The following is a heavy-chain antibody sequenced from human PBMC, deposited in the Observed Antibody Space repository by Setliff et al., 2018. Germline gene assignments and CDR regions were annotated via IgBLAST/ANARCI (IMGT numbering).Heavy chain of an antibody. CDR3: ARDLGGLHLTMYHFDY. CDR2: ISAYNGNT. Sequence: ASVKVSCKASGYTFTSYGISWVRLAPGQGLEWMGWISAYNGNTNYAQKLQGRVTMTTDTSTSTAYMELRSLRSDDTAVYYCARDLGGLHLTMYHFDYWGQGTLVTVSS. CDR1: GYTFTSYG. V-gene: IGHV1-18*01. J-gene: IGHJ4*02. D-gene: IGHD3-10*02.